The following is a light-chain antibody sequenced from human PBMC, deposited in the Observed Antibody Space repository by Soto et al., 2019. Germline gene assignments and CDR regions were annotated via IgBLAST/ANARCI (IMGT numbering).Light chain of an antibody. Sequence: QSALTQPRSVSGSPGQSVTISCIGTSSDVGGYNYVSWYQQHPGEAPKLLIYDVSKRPSGVRDRFSGSKSGNTASLTISGLRADDEANYYCCSYAGTFVVFGGGTQLTVL. J-gene: IGLJ2*01. CDR2: DVS. V-gene: IGLV2-11*01. CDR1: SSDVGGYNY. CDR3: CSYAGTFVV.